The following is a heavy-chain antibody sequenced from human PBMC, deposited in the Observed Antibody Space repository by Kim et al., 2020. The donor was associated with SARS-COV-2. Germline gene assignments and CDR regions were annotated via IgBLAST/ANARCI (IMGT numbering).Heavy chain of an antibody. D-gene: IGHD1-7*01. V-gene: IGHV4-39*01. CDR3: ARCITGTFLRSDWYFDL. CDR1: GGSISSSSYY. Sequence: SETLSLTCTVSGGSISSSSYYWGWIRQPPGKGLEWIGSIYYSGSTYYNPSLKSRVTISVDTSKNQFSLKLSSVTAADTAVYYCARCITGTFLRSDWYFDLWGRGTLVTVSS. CDR2: IYYSGST. J-gene: IGHJ2*01.